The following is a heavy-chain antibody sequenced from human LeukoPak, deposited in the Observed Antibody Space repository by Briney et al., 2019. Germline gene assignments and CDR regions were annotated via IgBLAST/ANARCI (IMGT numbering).Heavy chain of an antibody. CDR3: AKEVFTGSGAAFDI. CDR1: GFTFSSYG. V-gene: IGHV3-30*18. CDR2: ISYDGSNK. D-gene: IGHD3-10*01. J-gene: IGHJ3*02. Sequence: PGRSLRLSCAASGFTFSSYGMHWVRQAPGKGLEWVAVISYDGSNKYYADSVKGRFTISRDNSKNTLYLQMNSLRAEDTAVYYCAKEVFTGSGAAFDIWGPGTMVTVSS.